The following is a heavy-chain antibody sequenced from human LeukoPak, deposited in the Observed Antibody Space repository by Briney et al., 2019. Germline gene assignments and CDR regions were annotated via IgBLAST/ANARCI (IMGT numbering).Heavy chain of an antibody. D-gene: IGHD6-19*01. CDR1: GGTISGNY. Sequence: SETLCLTCTASGGTISGNYWTWIRQPPGKGLDYIAHVFYTGSTHYSPSLKSRGTISIKTYNNHLSLLLTSVTAADTAVYYCARAVAVAGTFKFDFWGQGTLVTVSS. CDR2: VFYTGST. CDR3: ARAVAVAGTFKFDF. V-gene: IGHV4-59*01. J-gene: IGHJ4*02.